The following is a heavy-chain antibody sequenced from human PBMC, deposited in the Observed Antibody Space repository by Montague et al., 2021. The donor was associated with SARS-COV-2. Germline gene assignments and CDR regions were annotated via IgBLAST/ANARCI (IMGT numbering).Heavy chain of an antibody. Sequence: SLRLSCAASGFTFSSYAMHWVRQAPGKGLEWVAVISYDGSNKYYADSVKGRFTISRDNSKNTLYLQMNSLRAEDTAVYYCASIGTYYDFWSGYYCGMFLEDYFDYWGQGTLVTVPS. CDR1: GFTFSSYA. J-gene: IGHJ4*02. D-gene: IGHD3-3*01. CDR2: ISYDGSNK. CDR3: ASIGTYYDFWSGYYCGMFLEDYFDY. V-gene: IGHV3-30*04.